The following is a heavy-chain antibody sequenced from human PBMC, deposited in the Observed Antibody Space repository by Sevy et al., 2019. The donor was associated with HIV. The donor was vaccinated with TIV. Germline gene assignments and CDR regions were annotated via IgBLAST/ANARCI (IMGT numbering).Heavy chain of an antibody. Sequence: GGSLRLSCAASGFTFSSYSMNWVRQAPGKGLEWVSSISSSSSYIYYAGSVKGRFTISRDNAKNSLYLQMNSLRAEDTAVYYCARDATVYYDILDPISKIYYYYYGMDVWGQGTTVTVSS. V-gene: IGHV3-21*01. CDR3: ARDATVYYDILDPISKIYYYYYGMDV. D-gene: IGHD3-9*01. J-gene: IGHJ6*02. CDR1: GFTFSSYS. CDR2: ISSSSSYI.